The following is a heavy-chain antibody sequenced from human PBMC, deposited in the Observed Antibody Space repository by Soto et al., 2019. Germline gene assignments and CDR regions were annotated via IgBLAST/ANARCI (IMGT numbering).Heavy chain of an antibody. CDR2: IYDSGST. CDR3: ARGPPLGY. Sequence: SETLSLTCTVSGGSISSSYWSWIRQPPGKGLEWIGYIYDSGSTYYNSSLKSRVTMSVDTSKNQFSLKLSSVTAADTAVYYCARGPPLGYWGQGTLVTVSS. V-gene: IGHV4-59*12. J-gene: IGHJ4*02. CDR1: GGSISSSY.